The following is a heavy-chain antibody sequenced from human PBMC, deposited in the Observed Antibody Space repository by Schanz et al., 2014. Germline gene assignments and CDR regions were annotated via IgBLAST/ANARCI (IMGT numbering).Heavy chain of an antibody. Sequence: QLVGSGGGLIQPGGSLRLSCAVSGFTVSSNHMSWVRQAPGKGLEWVSVIYSGIGAYYADSVKGRFTVSRDNARNSLYLHMNTLGAEDTAVYYCARDGDRFYHNYYMDVWGKGTTVTVSS. V-gene: IGHV3-66*01. CDR1: GFTVSSNH. J-gene: IGHJ6*03. D-gene: IGHD4-17*01. CDR2: IYSGIGA. CDR3: ARDGDRFYHNYYMDV.